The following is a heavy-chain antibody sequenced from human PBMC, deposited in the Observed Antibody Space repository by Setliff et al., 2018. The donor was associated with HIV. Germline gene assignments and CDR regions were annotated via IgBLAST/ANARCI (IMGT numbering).Heavy chain of an antibody. V-gene: IGHV1-18*01. J-gene: IGHJ4*02. CDR1: GYTFTSYG. D-gene: IGHD3-22*01. CDR3: ARNTYYYDSSGSGGYYFDY. Sequence: GASVEGPCKASGYTFTSYGISWVRQAPGQGLEWMGWISAYNGNTNYAQKLQGRVTMTTDTSTSTAYMELRSLRSDDTAVYYCARNTYYYDSSGSGGYYFDYWGQGTLVTVSS. CDR2: ISAYNGNT.